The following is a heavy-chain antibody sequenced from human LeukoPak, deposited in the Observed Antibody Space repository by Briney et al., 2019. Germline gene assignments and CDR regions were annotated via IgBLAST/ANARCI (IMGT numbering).Heavy chain of an antibody. V-gene: IGHV3-23*01. Sequence: GGSLRLSCAASGFTFNTYAMSWVRQGPEKGLEWVSGVSGSGSNTYYADSVKGRFTISRDNSKNTLYLEMNSLRAEDTAVYYCARDRCGDICFYGLDVWGQGTTVSVSS. J-gene: IGHJ6*02. CDR3: ARDRCGDICFYGLDV. D-gene: IGHD2-21*01. CDR2: VSGSGSNT. CDR1: GFTFNTYA.